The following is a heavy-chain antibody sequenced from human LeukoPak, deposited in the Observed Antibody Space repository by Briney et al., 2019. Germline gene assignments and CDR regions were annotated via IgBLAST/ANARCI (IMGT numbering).Heavy chain of an antibody. V-gene: IGHV3-53*04. CDR1: GLTVSNNY. D-gene: IGHD3-22*01. CDR2: IYSGGST. J-gene: IGHJ4*02. Sequence: GGSLRLSCAVSGLTVSNNYMSWVRQAPGKGLEWVSVIYSGGSTYYADSVKGRFTISRHNSKNTLYLQMNSLRAEDTAVYYCAKYDSSGYYFDYWGQGTLVTVSS. CDR3: AKYDSSGYYFDY.